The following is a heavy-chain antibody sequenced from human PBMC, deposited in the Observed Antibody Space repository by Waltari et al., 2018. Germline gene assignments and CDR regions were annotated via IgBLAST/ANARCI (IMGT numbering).Heavy chain of an antibody. J-gene: IGHJ3*02. V-gene: IGHV4-4*07. Sequence: QVQLQESGPGLVKPSETLSLTCTVSGGSISSYYWSWIRQPAGKGLEGIGRIYTSGSTTYNPSLQGRVTMSVDTSKNQFSLKLSSVTAADTAVYYCAGGRFLEWLLYRVDAFDIWGQGTMVTVSS. D-gene: IGHD3-3*01. CDR1: GGSISSYY. CDR3: AGGRFLEWLLYRVDAFDI. CDR2: IYTSGST.